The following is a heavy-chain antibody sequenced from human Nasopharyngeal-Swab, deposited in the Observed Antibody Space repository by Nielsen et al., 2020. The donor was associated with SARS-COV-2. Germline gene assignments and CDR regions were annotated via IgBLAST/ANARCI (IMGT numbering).Heavy chain of an antibody. V-gene: IGHV4-39*01. CDR2: IYYGRST. Sequence: SETLSLTCTVSGGSISSSTCYWAWIRQPPGKGLEWIGSIYYGRSTYYNPSIKSRVTISVDTSKNQFSLKLSSVTAADTAVYYCATLSSSWYEYYFDYWGQGTLVTVSS. J-gene: IGHJ4*02. CDR1: GGSISSSTCY. D-gene: IGHD6-13*01. CDR3: ATLSSSWYEYYFDY.